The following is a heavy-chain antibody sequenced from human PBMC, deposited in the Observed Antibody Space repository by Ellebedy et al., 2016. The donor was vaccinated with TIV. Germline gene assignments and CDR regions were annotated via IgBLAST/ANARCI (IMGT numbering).Heavy chain of an antibody. D-gene: IGHD1-7*01. CDR3: AKDQPGTTSGDFDY. CDR1: GFTFSSYA. V-gene: IGHV3-30*14. Sequence: PGGSLRLSCTASGFTFSSYAMHWVRQAPGKGLEWVAVISYDGSNKFYADSVKGRFTISRDNSKNTLYLQVNRLRHEDTAVFYCAKDQPGTTSGDFDYWGQGTLVTVSS. J-gene: IGHJ4*02. CDR2: ISYDGSNK.